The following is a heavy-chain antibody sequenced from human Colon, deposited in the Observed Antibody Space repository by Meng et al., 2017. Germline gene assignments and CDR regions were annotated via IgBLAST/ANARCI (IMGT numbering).Heavy chain of an antibody. D-gene: IGHD3-10*01. J-gene: IGHJ4*02. V-gene: IGHV4-31*03. CDR3: ARSSTYYYGSGSSVLFDY. CDR1: GGSISSGGFY. CDR2: IYYSGST. Sequence: VRRRGAGQGLVKPSQTLSLTFTVSGGSISSGGFYWSWIRQHPGKGLEWIGYIYYSGSTYYNPSLKSRVTISVDTSKNQFSLKLSSVTAADTAVYYCARSSTYYYGSGSSVLFDYWGQGTLVTVSS.